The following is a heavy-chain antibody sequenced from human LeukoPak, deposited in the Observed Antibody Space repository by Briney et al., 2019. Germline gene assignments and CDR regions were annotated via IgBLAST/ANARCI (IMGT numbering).Heavy chain of an antibody. V-gene: IGHV4-59*01. CDR1: GGSISSYY. D-gene: IGHD3-10*01. CDR3: ARGSGAYYYGSYYMDV. Sequence: SETLSLTCTVSGGSISSYYWNWIRQPPGKGLEWIGYIFYSGSTNYNPSLKSRVTISVDTSKNQFSLKLSSVTAADTAVYYCARGSGAYYYGSYYMDVWGKGTTVTISS. J-gene: IGHJ6*03. CDR2: IFYSGST.